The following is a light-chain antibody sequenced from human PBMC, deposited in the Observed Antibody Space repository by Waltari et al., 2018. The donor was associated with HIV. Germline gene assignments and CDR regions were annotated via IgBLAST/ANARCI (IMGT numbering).Light chain of an antibody. CDR2: GAS. V-gene: IGKV3-20*01. Sequence: ELVLTQSPGTLSSSPGERATLSCRASQSVSSSYLAWYQQKPEQAPRLLIYGASSRATGIPDRFSGSGSGTDFTLTISRLEPEDFAVYYCQQYGSSPPRITFGPGTKVDIK. CDR3: QQYGSSPPRIT. J-gene: IGKJ3*01. CDR1: QSVSSSY.